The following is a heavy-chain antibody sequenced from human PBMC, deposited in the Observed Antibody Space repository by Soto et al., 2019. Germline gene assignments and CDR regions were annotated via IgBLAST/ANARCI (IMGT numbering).Heavy chain of an antibody. CDR3: ANLAPSNYDSSSYLAKNFDI. V-gene: IGHV3-30*18. CDR2: ISYDGSYT. J-gene: IGHJ6*03. Sequence: GGSLRLSCAASGLPFSYYAMHWVRQAPGQGLEWLAFISYDGSYTYYADSVKGRFTISRDNSKTTLYLQMNSLRIEDTALYYCANLAPSNYDSSSYLAKNFDIGGKGKTVTVPS. D-gene: IGHD3-22*01. CDR1: GLPFSYYA.